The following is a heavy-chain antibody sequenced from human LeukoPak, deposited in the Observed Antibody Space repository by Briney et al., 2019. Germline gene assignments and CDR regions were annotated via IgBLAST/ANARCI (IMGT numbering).Heavy chain of an antibody. CDR3: ARVYHSTSGRAIDY. D-gene: IGHD6-6*01. J-gene: IGHJ4*02. CDR2: ISYDGSNK. Sequence: GGSLRLSCSASGFTFSSYAMHWVRQAPGKGLEWVAVISYDGSNKYYADSVKGRFTISRDNSKNTLYLQMNSLRAEGTAVYYCARVYHSTSGRAIDYWGQGTLVTVSS. V-gene: IGHV3-30-3*01. CDR1: GFTFSSYA.